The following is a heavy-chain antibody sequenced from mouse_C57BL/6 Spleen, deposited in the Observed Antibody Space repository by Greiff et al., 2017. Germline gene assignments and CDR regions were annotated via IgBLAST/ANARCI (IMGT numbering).Heavy chain of an antibody. Sequence: QVQLQQPGAELVRPGSSVKLSCKASGYTFTSYWMDWVKQRPGQGLEWIGNIYPSDSETHYNQKFKDKATLTVDKSSTTAYMQLSSLTSEDSAVYYCATIYYGHFDYWGQGTTLTVSS. CDR2: IYPSDSET. V-gene: IGHV1-61*01. CDR1: GYTFTSYW. D-gene: IGHD2-1*01. CDR3: ATIYYGHFDY. J-gene: IGHJ2*01.